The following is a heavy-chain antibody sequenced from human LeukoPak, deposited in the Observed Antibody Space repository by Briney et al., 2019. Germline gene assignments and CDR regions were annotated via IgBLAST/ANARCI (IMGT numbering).Heavy chain of an antibody. CDR1: GFTFSSYA. V-gene: IGHV3-23*01. J-gene: IGHJ4*02. CDR2: MSGSGDKT. CDR3: AKDLSWFGGSLATFGY. Sequence: GGSLRLSCTASGFTFSSYAMSWVRQAPGKGLEWVSIMSGSGDKTNHADSVKGRFTISRDNSKNTLYLQMNSLRAEDTAVYYCAKDLSWFGGSLATFGYWGQGTLATVSS. D-gene: IGHD3-10*01.